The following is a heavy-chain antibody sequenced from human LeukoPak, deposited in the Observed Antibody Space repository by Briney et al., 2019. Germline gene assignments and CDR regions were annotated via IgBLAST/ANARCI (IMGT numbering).Heavy chain of an antibody. D-gene: IGHD3-16*02. J-gene: IGHJ3*02. CDR3: ARGLRLGELSLMSDAFDI. Sequence: PSQSLSLTCTVSGGSISSYYCSWIRQPPGKGMEWIGYIYYSGSTNYNPSLKSRVTVSVDTSKNQFSLTLSSLTAADTAVYYCARGLRLGELSLMSDAFDIWGQGTMVTVSS. CDR1: GGSISSYY. V-gene: IGHV4-59*01. CDR2: IYYSGST.